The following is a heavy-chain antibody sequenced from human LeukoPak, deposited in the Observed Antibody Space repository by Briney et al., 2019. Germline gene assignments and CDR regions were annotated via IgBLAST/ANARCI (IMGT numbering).Heavy chain of an antibody. D-gene: IGHD6-6*01. J-gene: IGHJ4*02. CDR2: INSGGST. CDR3: ARGGVLAARNYRYDFYG. CDR1: GFTVSSNY. V-gene: IGHV3-66*01. Sequence: GGSLRLSCAASGFTVSSNYMSWVRQAPGKGLEWVSAINSGGSTYYADSVKGRFTISRDNSKNTLYLQMNSLRAEDTAVYYCARGGVLAARNYRYDFYGRGKGALVTV.